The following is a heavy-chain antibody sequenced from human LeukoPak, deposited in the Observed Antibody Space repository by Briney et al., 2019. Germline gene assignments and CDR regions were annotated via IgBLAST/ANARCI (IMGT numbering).Heavy chain of an antibody. CDR3: ARDRDSDSSGYYYAQDAFDI. V-gene: IGHV4-39*07. J-gene: IGHJ3*02. CDR1: GGSISSSSYY. D-gene: IGHD3-22*01. Sequence: SETLPLTCTVSGGSISSSSYYWGWIRQPPGKGLEWIGSIYYSGSTYYNPSLKSRVTISVDTSKNQFSLKLSSVTAADTAVYYCARDRDSDSSGYYYAQDAFDIWGQGTMVTVSS. CDR2: IYYSGST.